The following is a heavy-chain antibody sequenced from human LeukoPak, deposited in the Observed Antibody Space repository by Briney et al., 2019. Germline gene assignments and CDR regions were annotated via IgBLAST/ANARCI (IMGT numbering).Heavy chain of an antibody. Sequence: SQTLSLTCTVSGGSISSGGYYWSWIRQPPGKGLEWIGYIYHSGSTYYNPSLKSRVTISVDRSKNQFSLKLSSVTAADTAVYYCARVYSSSSLGFGPLFDYWGQGTLVTVSS. CDR2: IYHSGST. V-gene: IGHV4-30-2*01. D-gene: IGHD6-6*01. CDR3: ARVYSSSSLGFGPLFDY. CDR1: GGSISSGGYY. J-gene: IGHJ4*02.